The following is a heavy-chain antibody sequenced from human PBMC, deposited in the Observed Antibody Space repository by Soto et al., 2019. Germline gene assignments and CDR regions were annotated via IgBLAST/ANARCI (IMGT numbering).Heavy chain of an antibody. D-gene: IGHD3-9*01. CDR2: IYPGDSDT. Sequence: PGESLKISCKGSGYSFTSYWIGWVRQMPGKGLEWMGIIYPGDSDTRYSPSFQGQVTISADKSISTAYLQWSSLKASDTAMYYCARLHYDILTGYPLYYGMDVWGQGTTVTVSS. CDR1: GYSFTSYW. J-gene: IGHJ6*02. V-gene: IGHV5-51*01. CDR3: ARLHYDILTGYPLYYGMDV.